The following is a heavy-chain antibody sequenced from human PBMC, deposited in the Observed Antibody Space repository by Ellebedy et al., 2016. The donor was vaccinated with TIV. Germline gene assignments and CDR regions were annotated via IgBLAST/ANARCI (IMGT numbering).Heavy chain of an antibody. CDR1: GFTFSRSS. V-gene: IGHV3-48*01. CDR3: AASSSSEDF. J-gene: IGHJ4*02. D-gene: IGHD6-6*01. CDR2: ISASDGTI. Sequence: GESLKISXVASGFTFSRSSMNWVRQAPGKGLEWVSYISASDGTIYYADSVKGRFTISRDNVKNTLYLQMNSLRAEDTAVYFCAASSSSEDFWGQGTLVTVSS.